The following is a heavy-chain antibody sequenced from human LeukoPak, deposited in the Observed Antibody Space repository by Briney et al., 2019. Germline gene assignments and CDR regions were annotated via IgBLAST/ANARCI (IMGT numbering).Heavy chain of an antibody. V-gene: IGHV1-2*06. CDR3: ARNVRAAAGIYYFDY. Sequence: ASVKVSCKASGYTFTGYYMHWVRQALGQGLEWMGRINPNSGGTNYAQKFQGRVTMTRDTSISTAYMELSRLRSDDTAVYYCARNVRAAAGIYYFDYWGQGTLVTVSS. CDR2: INPNSGGT. D-gene: IGHD6-13*01. J-gene: IGHJ4*02. CDR1: GYTFTGYY.